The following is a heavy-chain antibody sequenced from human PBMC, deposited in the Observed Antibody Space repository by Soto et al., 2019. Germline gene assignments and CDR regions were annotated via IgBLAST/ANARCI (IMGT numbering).Heavy chain of an antibody. CDR3: ARGRIVATILDY. Sequence: SETLSLTCAVYGGSFSGYYWSWIRQPPGKGLEWIGEINHSGSTNYDPSLKSRVTISVDTSKNQFSLKLSSVTAADTAVYYCARGRIVATILDYWGQGTLVTVSS. D-gene: IGHD5-12*01. CDR1: GGSFSGYY. J-gene: IGHJ4*02. V-gene: IGHV4-34*01. CDR2: INHSGST.